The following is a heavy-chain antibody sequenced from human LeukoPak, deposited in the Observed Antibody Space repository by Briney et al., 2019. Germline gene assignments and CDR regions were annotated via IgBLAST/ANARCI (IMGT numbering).Heavy chain of an antibody. Sequence: ASVKVSCKASGYTFTSFDINWVRQAPGQGLERMGWMDPNSENTGYAQKFQGRVAMTRDISLSTAYMELSFLRSGDTAVYYCAKMDYRGGHRNPNWFDPWGQGTLVTVPS. CDR3: AKMDYRGGHRNPNWFDP. CDR1: GYTFTSFD. CDR2: MDPNSENT. J-gene: IGHJ5*02. D-gene: IGHD3-16*02. V-gene: IGHV1-8*01.